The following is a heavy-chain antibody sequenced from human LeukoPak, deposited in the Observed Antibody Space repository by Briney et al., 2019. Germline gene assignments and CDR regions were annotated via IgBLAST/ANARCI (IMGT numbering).Heavy chain of an antibody. V-gene: IGHV1-8*01. D-gene: IGHD3-16*01. CDR2: MNPNSGNT. Sequence: GASVKVSCKSSGNTFNSYGINWVRQATGQGLEWMGWMNPNSGNTGYAQKFQGRVTITRNTSISTAYMELSSLRSEDTAVYYCARGVNTYLWFGGDYMDVWGKGSTVTVSS. J-gene: IGHJ6*03. CDR1: GNTFNSYG. CDR3: ARGVNTYLWFGGDYMDV.